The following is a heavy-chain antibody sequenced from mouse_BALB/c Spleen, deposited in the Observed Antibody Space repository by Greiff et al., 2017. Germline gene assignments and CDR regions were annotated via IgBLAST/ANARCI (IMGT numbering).Heavy chain of an antibody. D-gene: IGHD2-1*01. CDR1: GYTFTNYW. CDR3: AEGGNTWFAY. CDR2: IYPGGGYT. J-gene: IGHJ3*01. Sequence: QVQLKESGAELVRPGTSVKISCKASGYTFTNYWLGWVKQRPGHGLEWIGDIYPGGGYTNYNEKFKGKATLTADTSSSTAYMQLSSLTSEDSAVYCCAEGGNTWFAYWGQGTLVTVSA. V-gene: IGHV1-63*02.